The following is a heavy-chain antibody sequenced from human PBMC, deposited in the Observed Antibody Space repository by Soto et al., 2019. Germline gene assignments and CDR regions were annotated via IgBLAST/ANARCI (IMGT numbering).Heavy chain of an antibody. J-gene: IGHJ4*02. V-gene: IGHV3-15*01. CDR3: TTFRTIVGGNAY. Sequence: EVPLVESGGHLVQPGGSLRLSCAASGFTFSNAWMSWVRQAPGKGLEWVGRIKSRIDGGPTEYAAPVKGRFTISRDDSKNTLYLQMSSLKTEDTGVYYCTTFRTIVGGNAYWGQGTLVTVSS. CDR2: IKSRIDGGPT. CDR1: GFTFSNAW. D-gene: IGHD1-26*01.